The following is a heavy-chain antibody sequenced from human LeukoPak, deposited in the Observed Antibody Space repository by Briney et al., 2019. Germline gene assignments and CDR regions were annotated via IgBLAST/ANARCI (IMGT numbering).Heavy chain of an antibody. J-gene: IGHJ5*02. D-gene: IGHD2-21*01. CDR1: GFTFSSDA. CDR3: AKDRAFVVNNWFDP. V-gene: IGHV3-23*01. CDR2: ISGSGGST. Sequence: PGGSLRLSCAASGFTFSSDAMSWVRQAPGKGLEWVSAISGSGGSTYYADSVKGRFTISRDNSKNTLYLQMNSLRAEDTAVYYCAKDRAFVVNNWFDPWGQGTLVTVSS.